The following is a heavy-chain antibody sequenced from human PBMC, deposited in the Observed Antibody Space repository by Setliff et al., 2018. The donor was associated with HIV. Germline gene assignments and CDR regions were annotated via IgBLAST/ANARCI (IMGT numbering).Heavy chain of an antibody. CDR1: GYTFTAYY. D-gene: IGHD2-2*01. J-gene: IGHJ4*02. CDR2: INSNNGGT. V-gene: IGHV1-2*02. CDR3: AREERYHDGMGALDY. Sequence: ASVKVSCKTSGYTFTAYYIHWVRQAPGQGLEWMGWINSNNGGTKYAQNFQGRVTMTRDTSITTAYMELSSLISDDTAVYYCAREERYHDGMGALDYWGQGMLVTVSS.